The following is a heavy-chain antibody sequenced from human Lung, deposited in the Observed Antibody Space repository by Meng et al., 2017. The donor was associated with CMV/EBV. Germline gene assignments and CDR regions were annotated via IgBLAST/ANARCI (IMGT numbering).Heavy chain of an antibody. D-gene: IGHD1-26*01. CDR3: NRDEDASIVEMPYYYYGMDV. V-gene: IGHV3-49*04. Sequence: GESLKISCAVSGFTFDDYALSWVRQAPGKGLEWVGCIRSKRSGGTTEYAASVQGRFTIARDESKSIAYLQMNSLKTEDTALYFCNRDEDASIVEMPYYYYGMDVWGQGXTVTVSS. CDR2: IRSKRSGGTT. CDR1: GFTFDDYA. J-gene: IGHJ6*02.